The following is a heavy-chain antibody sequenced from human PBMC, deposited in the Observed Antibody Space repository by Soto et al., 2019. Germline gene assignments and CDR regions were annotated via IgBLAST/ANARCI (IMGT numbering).Heavy chain of an antibody. D-gene: IGHD2-15*01. CDR1: GGSISSGGYY. V-gene: IGHV4-31*03. Sequence: SETLSLTCTVSGGSISSGGYYWSWIRQHPGKGLEWIGYIYYSGSTYYNPSLKSRVTISVDTSKNQFSLKLSSVTAADTAVYYCARSVVAATPRDWFDPWGQGTLVTVSS. CDR3: ARSVVAATPRDWFDP. CDR2: IYYSGST. J-gene: IGHJ5*02.